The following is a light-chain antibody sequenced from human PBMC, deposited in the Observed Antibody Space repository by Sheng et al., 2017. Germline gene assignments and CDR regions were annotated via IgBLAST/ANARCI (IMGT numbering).Light chain of an antibody. CDR1: QTINSF. CDR2: AAS. V-gene: IGKV1-39*01. CDR3: QQSYITPWT. Sequence: DIQMTQSPSSLSASVGDRVTITCRASQTINSFLNWYQQRPGKVPRLLIYAASSLQSGVPSRFSGSGSGTDFTLTISSLQPEDFASYYCQQSYITPWTFGQGTKVEIK. J-gene: IGKJ1*01.